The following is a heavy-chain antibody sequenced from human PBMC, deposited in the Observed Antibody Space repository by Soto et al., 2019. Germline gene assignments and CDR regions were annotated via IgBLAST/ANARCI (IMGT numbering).Heavy chain of an antibody. CDR2: TSYDGSKK. CDR1: GFTFSSYG. CDR3: AKGGGGSYLYFNY. D-gene: IGHD1-26*01. Sequence: GGSLRLSCAASGFTFSSYGMHWVRQAPGKGLEWVALTSYDGSKKYYADSVKGRFTISRDKSKNTLYLQMNSLRAEDTAVYYCAKGGGGSYLYFNYWGQGTLVTVSS. J-gene: IGHJ4*02. V-gene: IGHV3-30*18.